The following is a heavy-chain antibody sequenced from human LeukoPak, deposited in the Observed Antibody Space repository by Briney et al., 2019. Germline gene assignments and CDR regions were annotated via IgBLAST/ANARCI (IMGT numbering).Heavy chain of an antibody. V-gene: IGHV4-4*07. CDR3: ARTIPRYYYDSSGYNYNWFDP. J-gene: IGHJ5*02. D-gene: IGHD3-22*01. CDR1: GGSISSYY. CDR2: IYTSGST. Sequence: SETLSLTCTVSGGSISSYYGSWIRQPAGKGLEWIGRIYTSGSTNYNPSLKSRVTMSVDTSKNQFSLKLSSVTAADTAVYYCARTIPRYYYDSSGYNYNWFDPWGQGTLVTISS.